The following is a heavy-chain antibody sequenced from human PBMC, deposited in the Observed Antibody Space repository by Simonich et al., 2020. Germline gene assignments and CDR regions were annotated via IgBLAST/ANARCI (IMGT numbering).Heavy chain of an antibody. J-gene: IGHJ3*02. V-gene: IGHV4-39*01. D-gene: IGHD6-13*01. CDR2: IYYSGRT. Sequence: QLQLQESGPGLVKPSATLSLTCTVSGGSISSSGYYWGWIRQPPGKGLEWIGSIYYSGRTDYNPSLKSRVTISVDTSKNQFSLKLSSVTAADTAVYYCARHAGFAFDIWGQGTMVTVSS. CDR3: ARHAGFAFDI. CDR1: GGSISSSGYY.